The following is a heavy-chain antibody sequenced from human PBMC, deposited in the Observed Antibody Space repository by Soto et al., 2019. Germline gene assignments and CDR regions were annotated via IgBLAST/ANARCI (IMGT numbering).Heavy chain of an antibody. J-gene: IGHJ6*02. Sequence: QVQLVESGGGVVQPGRSLRLSCAASGFTFSSYAMHWVRQAPGKGLEWVAVISYDGSNKYYADSVKGRFTISRDNSKNTLYLQMNSLRAVDTAVYYCARGADIVATTFRYYYYGMDVWGQGTTVTVSS. CDR1: GFTFSSYA. D-gene: IGHD5-12*01. CDR2: ISYDGSNK. V-gene: IGHV3-30-3*01. CDR3: ARGADIVATTFRYYYYGMDV.